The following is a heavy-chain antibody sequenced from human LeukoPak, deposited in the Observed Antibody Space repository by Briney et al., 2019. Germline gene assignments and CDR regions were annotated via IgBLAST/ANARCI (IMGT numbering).Heavy chain of an antibody. J-gene: IGHJ4*02. CDR1: GYTFTSYG. Sequence: SVKVSCKASGYTFTSYGLSWVRQAPGQGLEWMGGIIPIFGTANYAQKFQGRVTITADESTSTAYMELSSLRSEDTAIYYCASGRVGRSYWGDYWGQGTLVTVSS. V-gene: IGHV1-69*13. CDR2: IIPIFGTA. CDR3: ASGRVGRSYWGDY. D-gene: IGHD1-26*01.